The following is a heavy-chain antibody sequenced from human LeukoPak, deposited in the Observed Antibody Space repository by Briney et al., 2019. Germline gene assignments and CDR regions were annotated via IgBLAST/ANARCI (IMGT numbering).Heavy chain of an antibody. CDR3: ARAWATDYFDY. Sequence: SETLSLTCTVSGGPISSYHWSWIRQPPGKGLEWIGYMYYSGTINYNPSLKSRVTISVDTSKNQFSLKLSSVTAADTAMYYCARAWATDYFDYWGQGTLVTVSS. V-gene: IGHV4-59*01. CDR1: GGPISSYH. J-gene: IGHJ4*02. CDR2: MYYSGTI.